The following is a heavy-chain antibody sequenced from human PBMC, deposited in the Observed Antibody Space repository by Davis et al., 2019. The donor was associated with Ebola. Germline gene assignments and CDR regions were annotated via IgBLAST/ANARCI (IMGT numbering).Heavy chain of an antibody. J-gene: IGHJ4*02. V-gene: IGHV1-3*01. Sequence: ASVKVSCKASGYIFTSYAMHWVRQAPGQRLEWMGWINGGNGDTKYSQKFQGRVTMTRDTSTSTVYMELSSLRSEDTAVYYCARDTGYCSGGSCYYFDYWGQGTLVTVSS. CDR2: INGGNGDT. D-gene: IGHD2-15*01. CDR1: GYIFTSYA. CDR3: ARDTGYCSGGSCYYFDY.